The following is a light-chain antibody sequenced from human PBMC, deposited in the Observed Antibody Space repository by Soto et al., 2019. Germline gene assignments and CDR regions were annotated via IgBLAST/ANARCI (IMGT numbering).Light chain of an antibody. J-gene: IGLJ2*01. Sequence: QSALTQPASVSGSPGQSITISCTGTGRDVGGYNYVSWYQQHPGKAPKLMIYNVTNWPSGVSSRFSGSKSGNTASLTISGLQAEDEADYYCSSYTGSDNLVLFGGGTKLTVL. CDR2: NVT. CDR3: SSYTGSDNLVL. CDR1: GRDVGGYNY. V-gene: IGLV2-14*01.